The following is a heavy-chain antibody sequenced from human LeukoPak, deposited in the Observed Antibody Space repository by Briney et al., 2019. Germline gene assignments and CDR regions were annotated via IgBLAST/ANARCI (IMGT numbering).Heavy chain of an antibody. CDR3: ARHIGGGIEDMDV. V-gene: IGHV4-59*08. Sequence: SETLSLTCTVSGGSINNYYWSWIRQPAGKGLEWIGYIYVTGTRYNPYLQSRVAISVDRSRNQYFLKMSSVTAADTAVYYCARHIGGGIEDMDVWGKGTKVIVSS. D-gene: IGHD3-16*02. CDR2: IYVTGT. CDR1: GGSINNYY. J-gene: IGHJ6*03.